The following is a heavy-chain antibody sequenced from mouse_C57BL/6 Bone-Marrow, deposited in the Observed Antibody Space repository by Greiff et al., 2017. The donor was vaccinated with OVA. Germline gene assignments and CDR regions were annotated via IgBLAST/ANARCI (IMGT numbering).Heavy chain of an antibody. D-gene: IGHD2-2*01. V-gene: IGHV1-54*01. CDR2: INPGSGGT. CDR3: ARTMVTHYYAMDY. CDR1: GYAFTNYL. Sequence: VQLQQSGAELVRPGTSVKVSCKASGYAFTNYLIEWVKQRPGQGLEWIGVINPGSGGTNYNEKFKGKATLTADKSSSTAYMQLSSLTSEDSAVYFCARTMVTHYYAMDYWGQGTSVTVSS. J-gene: IGHJ4*01.